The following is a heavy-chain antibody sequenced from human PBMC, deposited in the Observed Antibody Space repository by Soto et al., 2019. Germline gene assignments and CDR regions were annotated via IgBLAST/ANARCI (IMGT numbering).Heavy chain of an antibody. CDR3: ARSREQWLVDAFDI. D-gene: IGHD6-19*01. J-gene: IGHJ3*02. Sequence: QEQVQQWGAGLLKSSETLSLTCAVYGGSFSGYYWSWIRQSPGKGLEWIGEVNPTGSTKYNPSLKSRVTISVDSSKNQFSLNLHSVTAADTALYYCARSREQWLVDAFDIWGQGTMVTVSS. CDR1: GGSFSGYY. V-gene: IGHV4-34*01. CDR2: VNPTGST.